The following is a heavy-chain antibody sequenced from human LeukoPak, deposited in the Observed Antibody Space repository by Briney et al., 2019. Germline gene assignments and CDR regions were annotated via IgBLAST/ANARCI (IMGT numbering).Heavy chain of an antibody. D-gene: IGHD6-13*01. Sequence: GESLRLSCAASGFTFSSYWMSWVRQAPGKGLEWVANIKQDGSEKYYVDSVKGRFTISRDNAKNSLYLQMNSLRAEDTAVYYCARGTIAAAGYYYFGYWGQGTPVTVSS. CDR1: GFTFSSYW. V-gene: IGHV3-7*04. CDR3: ARGTIAAAGYYYFGY. CDR2: IKQDGSEK. J-gene: IGHJ4*02.